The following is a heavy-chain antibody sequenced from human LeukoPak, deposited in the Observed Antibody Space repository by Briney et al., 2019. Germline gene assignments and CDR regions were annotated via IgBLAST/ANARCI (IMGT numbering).Heavy chain of an antibody. CDR1: GGTFSSYA. CDR2: IIPIFGTA. CDR3: AREMATRPTFDY. D-gene: IGHD5-24*01. V-gene: IGHV1-69*05. J-gene: IGHJ4*02. Sequence: SVKVSCKASGGTFSSYAISWVRRAPGQGLEWMGRIIPIFGTANYAQKFQDRVTITTDESTSTAYMELSSLRSEDTAVYYCAREMATRPTFDYWGQGTLVTVSS.